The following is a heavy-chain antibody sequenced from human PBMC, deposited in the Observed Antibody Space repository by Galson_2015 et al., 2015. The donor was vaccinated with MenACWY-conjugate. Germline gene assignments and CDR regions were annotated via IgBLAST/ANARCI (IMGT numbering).Heavy chain of an antibody. CDR2: IYPGESVS. D-gene: IGHD3-3*01. J-gene: IGHJ4*02. V-gene: IGHV5-51*01. CDR1: GYSFTSPW. Sequence: QSGAEVTKPGESLRISCTASGYSFTSPWIGWVRQMPGKGLEWMRIIYPGESVSSYNPSFQGKVSFSVDESINTAYLQWNTLKASDTAIYYCAILLEYYFDYWGQGTLVTVSS. CDR3: AILLEYYFDY.